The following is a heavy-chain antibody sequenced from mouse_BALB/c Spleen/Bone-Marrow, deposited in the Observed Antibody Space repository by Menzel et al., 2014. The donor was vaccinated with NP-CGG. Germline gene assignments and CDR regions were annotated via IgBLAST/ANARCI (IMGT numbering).Heavy chain of an antibody. D-gene: IGHD1-2*01. CDR3: ARRTAYAMDY. CDR2: ISNGGGST. CDR1: GFTFSDYY. J-gene: IGHJ4*01. V-gene: IGHV5-12*02. Sequence: EVQRVESGGGLVQPGGSLKLSCATSGFTFSDYYMYWVRQTPEKRLEWVAYISNGGGSTYYPDTVKGRFTISRDNAKNTLYLQMGRLKSEDTAMYYCARRTAYAMDYWGQGTSVTVSS.